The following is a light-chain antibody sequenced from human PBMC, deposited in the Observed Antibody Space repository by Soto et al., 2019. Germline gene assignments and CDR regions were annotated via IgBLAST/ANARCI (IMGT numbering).Light chain of an antibody. Sequence: QSALTQPASVSGSPGQSITISCTRTSSDVGRYKLVSWYQQHPGKAPKLMIYDVTNRPSGVSNRFSGSKSGNTASLPISGLQDEGEAGYYCSSYTTSSTLIFGGGTKLTVL. CDR3: SSYTTSSTLI. CDR2: DVT. V-gene: IGLV2-14*03. CDR1: SSDVGRYKL. J-gene: IGLJ2*01.